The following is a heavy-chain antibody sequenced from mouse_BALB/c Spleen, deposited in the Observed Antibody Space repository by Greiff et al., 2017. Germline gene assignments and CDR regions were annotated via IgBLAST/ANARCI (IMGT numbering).Heavy chain of an antibody. D-gene: IGHD2-14*01. CDR3: ARVGYRYDVPWFAY. CDR1: GFSLTSYG. Sequence: QVQLKESGPGLVAPSQSLSISCTVSGFSLTSYGVHWVRQPPGKGLEWLGVIWAGGSTNYNSALMSRLSISKDNSKSQVFLKMNSLQTDDTAMYYCARVGYRYDVPWFAYWGQGTLVTVSA. V-gene: IGHV2-9*02. J-gene: IGHJ3*01. CDR2: IWAGGST.